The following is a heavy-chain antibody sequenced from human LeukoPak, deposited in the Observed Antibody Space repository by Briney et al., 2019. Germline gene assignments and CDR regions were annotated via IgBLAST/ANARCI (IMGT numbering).Heavy chain of an antibody. Sequence: GGSLRLSCTASGFTFGDYAMTWVRQAPGKGLEWVGLITSKAYGGTTQYAASVKGRFTISRDDSKSLAYLQMNSLKIEDTAVYFCTRAGGFCGGDCYDNWGQGTLVTVSS. J-gene: IGHJ4*02. CDR2: ITSKAYGGTT. D-gene: IGHD2-21*01. CDR1: GFTFGDYA. CDR3: TRAGGFCGGDCYDN. V-gene: IGHV3-49*04.